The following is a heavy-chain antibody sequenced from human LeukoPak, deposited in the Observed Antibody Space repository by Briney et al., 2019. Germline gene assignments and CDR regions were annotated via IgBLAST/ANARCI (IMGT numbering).Heavy chain of an antibody. CDR2: ISWNSGSI. J-gene: IGHJ4*02. Sequence: GGSLRLSCAASGFTFDDYAMHWVRQAPGKGLEWVPGISWNSGSIGYADSVKGRFTISRDNAKNSLYLQMNSLRAEDTALYYCAKGPAKWLRFGPYDYWGQGTLVTVSS. D-gene: IGHD5-12*01. V-gene: IGHV3-9*01. CDR1: GFTFDDYA. CDR3: AKGPAKWLRFGPYDY.